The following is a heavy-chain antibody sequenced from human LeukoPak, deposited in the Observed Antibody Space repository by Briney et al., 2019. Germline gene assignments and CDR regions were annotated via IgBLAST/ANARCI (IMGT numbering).Heavy chain of an antibody. CDR3: ARNRFEYSSSSYLFDY. CDR2: INHSGST. J-gene: IGHJ4*02. CDR1: GGSFSGYY. V-gene: IGHV4-34*01. D-gene: IGHD6-6*01. Sequence: SETLSLTCAVYGGSFSGYYWSWIRQPPGKGLEWIGEINHSGSTNYNPSLKSRVTISVDTSKNQFPLKLSSVTAADTAVYYCARNRFEYSSSSYLFDYWGQGTLVTVSS.